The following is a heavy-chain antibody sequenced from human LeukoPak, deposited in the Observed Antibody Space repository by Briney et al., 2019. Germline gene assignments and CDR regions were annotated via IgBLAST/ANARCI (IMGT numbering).Heavy chain of an antibody. Sequence: GGSLRLSCAASGFTVSSNYMSWVRQAPGKGLEWVSVIYSGGSTYYADSVKGRFTTSRDNSKNTLYLQMNSLRAEDTAVYYCARSPDEGAFDIWGQGTIVTVSS. V-gene: IGHV3-53*01. CDR2: IYSGGST. CDR1: GFTVSSNY. CDR3: ARSPDEGAFDI. J-gene: IGHJ3*02.